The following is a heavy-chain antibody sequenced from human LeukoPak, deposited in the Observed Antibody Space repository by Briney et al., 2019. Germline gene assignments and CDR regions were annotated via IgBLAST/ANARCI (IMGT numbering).Heavy chain of an antibody. J-gene: IGHJ4*02. CDR1: GGSISSYY. V-gene: IGHV4-59*01. D-gene: IGHD3-3*01. CDR2: IYYSGST. Sequence: SETLSLTCTVSGGSISSYYWSWIRQPPGKGLEWIGYIYYSGSTNYNPSLKSRVTISVDTSKNQFSLKLSSVTAADTAVCYCARGVLDYDFWSGYSFFDYWGQGTLVTVSS. CDR3: ARGVLDYDFWSGYSFFDY.